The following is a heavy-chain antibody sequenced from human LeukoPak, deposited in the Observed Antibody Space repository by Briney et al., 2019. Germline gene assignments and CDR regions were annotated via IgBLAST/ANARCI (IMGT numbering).Heavy chain of an antibody. Sequence: PSETLSLTCTVSGGSISSSSYYWGWIRQPPGKGLEWIGSIYYSGGNFYNPSLRGRVTILVDTSKNHLSLKLSSVTDADTAVYYCARRKVVGATTPFDYWGQGILVTVSS. J-gene: IGHJ4*02. CDR3: ARRKVVGATTPFDY. D-gene: IGHD1-26*01. V-gene: IGHV4-39*02. CDR1: GGSISSSSYY. CDR2: IYYSGGN.